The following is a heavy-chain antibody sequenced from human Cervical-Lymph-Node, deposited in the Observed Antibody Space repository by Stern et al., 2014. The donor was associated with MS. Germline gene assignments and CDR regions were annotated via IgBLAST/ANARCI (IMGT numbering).Heavy chain of an antibody. CDR3: ASAAPRGY. J-gene: IGHJ4*02. V-gene: IGHV3-21*02. CDR1: GFSFSVAT. Sequence: EVQLVESGGGLVKPGGSLRLSCAASGFSFSVATMNWVRQSPGKGLEWVSSISSSISFIHYADSVKGRFTISRDNVNNSLFLQMSSLTVEGTAVYYCASAAPRGYWGQGTLVAVSS. CDR2: ISSSISFI. D-gene: IGHD1-26*01.